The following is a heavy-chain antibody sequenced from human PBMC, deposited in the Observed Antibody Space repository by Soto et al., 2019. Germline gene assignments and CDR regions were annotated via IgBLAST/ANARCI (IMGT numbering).Heavy chain of an antibody. CDR3: AKGSGNIRPYGMDV. V-gene: IGHV3-23*01. CDR2: ISGSGGTI. Sequence: EVQLLESGGGLVQPGGSLRVSCAAAGFTFSNHAMSWVRQAPGKGLEWVSTISGSGGTIYYADSVKGRFTISRDNSKNALWLQMNSLRAEDTALYYCAKGSGNIRPYGMDVWGQGTTVTVSS. J-gene: IGHJ6*02. CDR1: GFTFSNHA.